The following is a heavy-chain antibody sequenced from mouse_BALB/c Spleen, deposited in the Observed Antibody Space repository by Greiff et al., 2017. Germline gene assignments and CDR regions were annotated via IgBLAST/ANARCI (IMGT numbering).Heavy chain of an antibody. V-gene: IGHV5-6-4*01. J-gene: IGHJ4*01. Sequence: DVMLVESGGGLVKPGGSLKLSCAASGFTFSSYTMSWVRQTPEKRLEWVATISSGGSYTYYPDSVKGRFTISRDNAKNTLYLQMSSLKSEDTAMYYCTRGAWDYWGQGTSVTVSS. CDR2: ISSGGSYT. CDR3: TRGAWDY. CDR1: GFTFSSYT.